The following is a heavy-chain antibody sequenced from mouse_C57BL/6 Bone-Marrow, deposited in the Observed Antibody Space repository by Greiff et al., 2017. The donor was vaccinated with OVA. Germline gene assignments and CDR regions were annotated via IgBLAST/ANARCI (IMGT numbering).Heavy chain of an antibody. Sequence: EVQGVESGAELVRPGASVKLSCTASGFNIKDDYMHWVKQRPEQGLEWIGWIDPENGDTEYASKFQGKATITADTSSNTAYLQLSSLTSEDTAVYYCTTGDYDAFAYWGQGTLVTVSA. J-gene: IGHJ3*01. D-gene: IGHD2-4*01. CDR1: GFNIKDDY. CDR2: IDPENGDT. CDR3: TTGDYDAFAY. V-gene: IGHV14-4*01.